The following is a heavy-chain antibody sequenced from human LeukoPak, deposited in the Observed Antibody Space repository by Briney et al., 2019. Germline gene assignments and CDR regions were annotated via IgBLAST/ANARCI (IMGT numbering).Heavy chain of an antibody. CDR1: GFTFSDYY. Sequence: GGSLRLSCAASGFTFSDYYMSWIRQAPGKGLGWVSYISSSSSYTNYADSVKGRFTISRDNAKNSLYLQMNSLRAEDTAVYYCARAKGYSYLDYWGQGTLVTVSS. V-gene: IGHV3-11*05. J-gene: IGHJ4*02. CDR2: ISSSSSYT. CDR3: ARAKGYSYLDY. D-gene: IGHD5-18*01.